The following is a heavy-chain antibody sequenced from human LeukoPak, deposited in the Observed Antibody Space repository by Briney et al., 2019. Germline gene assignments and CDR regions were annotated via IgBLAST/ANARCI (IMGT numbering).Heavy chain of an antibody. J-gene: IGHJ6*02. CDR2: ISAYNGNT. CDR3: ARAYSSTSCLYYYGMDV. D-gene: IGHD2-2*01. Sequence: GASVKVSCKASGYTFTSYGISWVRQAPGQGLEWMGWISAYNGNTNYAQKLQGRVTMTTDTSTSTAYMELRSLRSDDTAVYYCARAYSSTSCLYYYGMDVWGQGTTVTVSS. V-gene: IGHV1-18*01. CDR1: GYTFTSYG.